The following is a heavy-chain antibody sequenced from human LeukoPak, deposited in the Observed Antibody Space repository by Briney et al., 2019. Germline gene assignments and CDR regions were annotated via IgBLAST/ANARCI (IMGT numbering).Heavy chain of an antibody. J-gene: IGHJ4*02. CDR3: TRSGSYGYYFDY. CDR1: GFTFGDYA. CDR2: IRSKAYGGTT. D-gene: IGHD1-26*01. V-gene: IGHV3-49*04. Sequence: TGGSLRLSCTASGFTFGDYAMSWVRQAPGKGLEWVGFIRSKAYGGTTEYAASVKGRFTISRDDSKSIAYLQMNSLKTEDTAVYYCTRSGSYGYYFDYWGQGTLVTVSS.